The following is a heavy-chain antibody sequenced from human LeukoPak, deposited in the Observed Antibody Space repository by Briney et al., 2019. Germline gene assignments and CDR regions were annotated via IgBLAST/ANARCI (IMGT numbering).Heavy chain of an antibody. CDR2: ISAYNGNT. CDR1: GYTFTSYG. V-gene: IGHV1-18*01. D-gene: IGHD2-2*01. CDR3: AREVVVVPAATAYYYYYMDV. Sequence: ASVKVSCKASGYTFTSYGISWVRQAPGQGLEWMGWISAYNGNTNYAQKLQSRVTMTTDTSTSTAYMELRSLRSDDTAVYYCAREVVVVPAATAYYYYYMDVWGKGTTVTVSS. J-gene: IGHJ6*03.